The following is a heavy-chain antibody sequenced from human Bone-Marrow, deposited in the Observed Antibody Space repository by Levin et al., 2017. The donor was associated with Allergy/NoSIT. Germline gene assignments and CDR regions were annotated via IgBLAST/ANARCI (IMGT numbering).Heavy chain of an antibody. D-gene: IGHD5-24*01. V-gene: IGHV3-53*01. Sequence: QSGGSLRLSCAASGFIDSSNYKSWVRQAPGKGLEWVSSIYNDGDTYYADSVVGRFTISRDSSKNTVYLQMNSLRTEDTAVYYCARNAIDGWGQGTRVTVSS. CDR3: ARNAIDG. CDR1: GFIDSSNY. CDR2: IYNDGDT. J-gene: IGHJ4*02.